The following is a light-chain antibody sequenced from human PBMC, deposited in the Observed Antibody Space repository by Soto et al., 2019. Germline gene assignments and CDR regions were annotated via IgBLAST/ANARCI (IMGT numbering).Light chain of an antibody. V-gene: IGLV1-40*01. J-gene: IGLJ1*01. CDR1: SSNIGAGYD. CDR3: QSYDSSLSAYV. CDR2: DNS. Sequence: QSVLTQPPSVSGAPGQRVTISCTGSSSNIGAGYDVHWYQQLPGTAPKLLIYDNSYRPSGVPDRFSGSKSGTSASLAITGLQAEDGADYYCQSYDSSLSAYVFGAGTKVTVL.